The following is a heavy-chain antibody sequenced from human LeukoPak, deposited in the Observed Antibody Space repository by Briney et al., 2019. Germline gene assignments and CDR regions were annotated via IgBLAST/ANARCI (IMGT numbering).Heavy chain of an antibody. J-gene: IGHJ4*02. V-gene: IGHV1-8*01. CDR3: GTVPLGVGDY. CDR1: GDTFTSYD. Sequence: ASVKVSCKASGDTFTSYDINWVRQATGQGLEWMGWMNPNSGNTGSAQKFQGRVTMTRNTSISTAYMELSSLRSEGTAVYYCGTVPLGVGDYWGQGTLVTVSS. D-gene: IGHD1-26*01. CDR2: MNPNSGNT.